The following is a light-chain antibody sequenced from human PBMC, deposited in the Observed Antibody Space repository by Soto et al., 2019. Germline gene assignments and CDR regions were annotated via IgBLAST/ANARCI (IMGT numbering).Light chain of an antibody. CDR2: TNS. CDR1: SSNIGSNS. J-gene: IGLJ1*01. V-gene: IGLV1-44*01. CDR3: AAWDDSLNGCV. Sequence: QSVLTQPPSASGTPGQRVTISCSGSSSNIGSNSVHWYRQIPGTAPKLLIYTNSQRPSGVPDRFSGSKSGTSASLAISGLQSEDEADYYCAAWDDSLNGCVFGIGTKLTVL.